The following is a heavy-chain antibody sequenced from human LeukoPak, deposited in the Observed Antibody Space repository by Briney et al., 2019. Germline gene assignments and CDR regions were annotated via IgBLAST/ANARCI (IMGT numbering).Heavy chain of an antibody. CDR3: ARDPYSGNYGAYYYYYMDV. J-gene: IGHJ6*03. CDR1: GFSFRSYT. D-gene: IGHD1-26*01. V-gene: IGHV3-21*06. Sequence: PGGSLRLSCAASGFSFRSYTMNWVRQAPGKGLEWVSSITGSSSYIYYADSVKGRFTISRDNARNSLYLQMDSLRVEDTAVYYCARDPYSGNYGAYYYYYMDVWGKGTTVTISS. CDR2: ITGSSSYI.